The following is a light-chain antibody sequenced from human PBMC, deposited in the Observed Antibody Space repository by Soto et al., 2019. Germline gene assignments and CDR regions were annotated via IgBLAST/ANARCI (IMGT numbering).Light chain of an antibody. CDR3: QQYYSTPLT. Sequence: DIVMTQSPDSLAVSLGERATINCKSSQSVLYSSNNKHYLAWYQQKPGQPPKLLIYWASTRESGVPDRFSGSGCGTDFTLTISSLQAEDVAVYYCQQYYSTPLTFGQGTKVEIK. CDR2: WAS. CDR1: QSVLYSSNNKHY. J-gene: IGKJ1*01. V-gene: IGKV4-1*01.